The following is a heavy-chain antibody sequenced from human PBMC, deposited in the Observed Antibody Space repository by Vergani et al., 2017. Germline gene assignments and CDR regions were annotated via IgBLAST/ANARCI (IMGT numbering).Heavy chain of an antibody. D-gene: IGHD1-26*01. V-gene: IGHV3-7*01. CDR1: GFKLDEYW. CDR2: MKEDGADK. Sequence: EVHLVESGGGLVQPGGSLRLSCVGSGFKLDEYWMSWVRQAPGKGLAWVADMKEDGADKKYVDSVKGRFTISRDNAKNSLFLQMNSLRAEDTAVYFCAREGHLVGPDLDYWRKGTLGTVSS. J-gene: IGHJ4*02. CDR3: AREGHLVGPDLDY.